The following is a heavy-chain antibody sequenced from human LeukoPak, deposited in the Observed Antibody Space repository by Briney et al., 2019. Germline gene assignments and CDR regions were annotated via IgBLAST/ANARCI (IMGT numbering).Heavy chain of an antibody. CDR2: MNPNSGNT. Sequence: ASVKVSCKASGYTFTSYDINWMRQATGQGLEWMGWMNPNSGNTGYAQKFQGRGTITRNTSISTAYMELSSLRSEDTAVYYCARGDYYDSSGYFHPMAFDIWGQGTMVTVSS. CDR3: ARGDYYDSSGYFHPMAFDI. V-gene: IGHV1-8*03. J-gene: IGHJ3*02. D-gene: IGHD3-22*01. CDR1: GYTFTSYD.